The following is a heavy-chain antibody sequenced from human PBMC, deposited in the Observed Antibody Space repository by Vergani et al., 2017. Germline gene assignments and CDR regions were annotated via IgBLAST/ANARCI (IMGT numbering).Heavy chain of an antibody. V-gene: IGHV4-34*01. J-gene: IGHJ5*02. CDR1: GGSFSGYY. CDR3: ARCFRDEGMIYGGTVENWFDP. CDR2: INHSGST. D-gene: IGHD3-22*01. Sequence: QVQLQQWGAGLLKPSETLSLTCAVYGGSFSGYYWSWIRQPPGKGLEWIGEINHSGSTNYNPSLESRVTLSIDTTKNQFSLKLKSVTAADTAVYYCARCFRDEGMIYGGTVENWFDPWGQGTLVTVSS.